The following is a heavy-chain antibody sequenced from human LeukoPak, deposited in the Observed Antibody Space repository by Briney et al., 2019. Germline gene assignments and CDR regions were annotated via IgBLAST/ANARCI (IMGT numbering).Heavy chain of an antibody. J-gene: IGHJ4*02. V-gene: IGHV1-18*01. CDR2: ISAYNGNT. CDR1: GHTFTSYG. D-gene: IGHD2-15*01. Sequence: ASVKVSCKASGHTFTSYGISWVRQAPGQGLEWMGWISAYNGNTNYAQKLQGRVTMTTDTSTSTAYMELRSLRSDDTAVYYCARDPPPPYCSGGSCYLSDYWGQGTLVTVSS. CDR3: ARDPPPPYCSGGSCYLSDY.